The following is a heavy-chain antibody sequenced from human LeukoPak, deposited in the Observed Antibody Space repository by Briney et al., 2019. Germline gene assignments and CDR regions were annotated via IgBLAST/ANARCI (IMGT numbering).Heavy chain of an antibody. V-gene: IGHV1-18*01. J-gene: IGHJ4*02. D-gene: IGHD1-26*01. CDR3: ARDLVGATPPDY. Sequence: ASVKVSCKASGYTFTSYGISWVRQAPGQGLEWMGWISAYNGNTNYAQKLQGRVTMTTDTSTSTAYMELRGLRSDDTAVYYCARDLVGATPPDYWGQGTLVTVSS. CDR2: ISAYNGNT. CDR1: GYTFTSYG.